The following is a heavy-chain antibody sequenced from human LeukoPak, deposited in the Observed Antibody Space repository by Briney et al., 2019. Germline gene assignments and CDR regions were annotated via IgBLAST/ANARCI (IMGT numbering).Heavy chain of an antibody. V-gene: IGHV1-46*01. CDR3: ARDKAAAAGTEDY. CDR2: ISPSGAST. CDR1: GYTFTSNY. D-gene: IGHD6-13*01. Sequence: ASVKVSCKSFGYTFTSNYMHWVRQAPGQGPEWMGVISPSGASTTYAQKFQGRVTLTTDTSTSTAYMELRSLISDDTAVYYCARDKAAAAGTEDYWGHGTLVTVSS. J-gene: IGHJ4*01.